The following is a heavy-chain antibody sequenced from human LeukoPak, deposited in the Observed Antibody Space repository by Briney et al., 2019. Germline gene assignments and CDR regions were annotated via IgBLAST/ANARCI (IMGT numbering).Heavy chain of an antibody. V-gene: IGHV3-30-3*01. CDR3: ARANYGSGMKNAFDI. D-gene: IGHD3-10*01. J-gene: IGHJ3*02. CDR2: ISYDGSNK. CDR1: GFTFSSYA. Sequence: PGGSLRLSCAASGFTFSSYAMHWVRQAPGKGLEWVAVISYDGSNKYYADSVKGRFTISRDNSKNTLYLQMNSLRAEDTAVYYCARANYGSGMKNAFDIWGQGTMVTVSS.